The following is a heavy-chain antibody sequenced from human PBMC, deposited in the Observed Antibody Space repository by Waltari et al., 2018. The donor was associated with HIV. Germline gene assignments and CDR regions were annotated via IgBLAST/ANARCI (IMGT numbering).Heavy chain of an antibody. D-gene: IGHD3-22*01. CDR1: GFTFSNFA. CDR2: IWYDGDNK. CDR3: ARGGYYYDISGYYHY. Sequence: QVQLVESGGGVVQPGRSLRLSCAASGFTFSNFAMHWVRQAPGKGLEWVAVIWYDGDNKYYADSGEGRFTISRDNSKNTLYLQMNSLRVEDTAVYYCARGGYYYDISGYYHYWGQGTLVTVSS. V-gene: IGHV3-33*01. J-gene: IGHJ4*02.